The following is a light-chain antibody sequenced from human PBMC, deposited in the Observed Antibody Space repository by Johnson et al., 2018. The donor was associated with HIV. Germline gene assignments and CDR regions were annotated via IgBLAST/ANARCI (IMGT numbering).Light chain of an antibody. CDR3: GTWDSSLSAYV. Sequence: QSVFTQPPSVSAAPGQKVTISCSGSSSNIGNNYVSWYQQLPGTAPKLLIYDNNMRPSGIPDRFSGSKSGTSATLGITGLQTGDEADYYCGTWDSSLSAYVVGTGTKVTVL. V-gene: IGLV1-51*01. CDR1: SSNIGNNY. J-gene: IGLJ1*01. CDR2: DNN.